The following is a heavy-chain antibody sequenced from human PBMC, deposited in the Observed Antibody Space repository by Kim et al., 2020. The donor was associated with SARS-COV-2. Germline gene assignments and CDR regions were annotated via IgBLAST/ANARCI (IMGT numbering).Heavy chain of an antibody. D-gene: IGHD5-18*01. CDR3: ARARGYSYDYFDY. V-gene: IGHV3-53*01. CDR2: IYSGGST. J-gene: IGHJ4*02. CDR1: GFTVSSNY. Sequence: GGSLRLSCAASGFTVSSNYMSWVRQAPGKGLEWVSVIYSGGSTYYADSVKGRFTISRDISKNTLYLQMNSLRAEDTAVYYCARARGYSYDYFDYWGQGTLVTVSS.